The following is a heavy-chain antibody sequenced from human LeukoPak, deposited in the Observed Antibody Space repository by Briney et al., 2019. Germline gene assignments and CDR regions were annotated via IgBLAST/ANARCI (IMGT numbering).Heavy chain of an antibody. CDR2: ISGSGGST. CDR1: GFTFSSYA. J-gene: IGHJ4*02. Sequence: GGSLRLSCAASGFTFSSYAMSWVRQAPGKGLEWVSAISGSGGSTYYADSVKGRFTISRDNAKNSLYLQMNSLRAEDTAVYYCAREGLYSGYEWYWGQGTLVTVSS. V-gene: IGHV3-23*01. D-gene: IGHD5-12*01. CDR3: AREGLYSGYEWY.